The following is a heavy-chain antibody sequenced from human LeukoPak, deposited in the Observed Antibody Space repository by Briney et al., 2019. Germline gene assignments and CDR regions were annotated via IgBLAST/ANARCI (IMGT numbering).Heavy chain of an antibody. V-gene: IGHV5-10-1*01. CDR2: IDPSDSST. CDR3: TRGAHVVVVAANPRNYFDP. Sequence: GESLQISCRGSGYSFSNYWITWVRQMPGKGLEWMGRIDPSDSSTDYSPSFQGHVTFSVDESINSAYLQWSSLKASDTAMYYCTRGAHVVVVAANPRNYFDPWGQGTLVTVSS. J-gene: IGHJ5*02. D-gene: IGHD2-15*01. CDR1: GYSFSNYW.